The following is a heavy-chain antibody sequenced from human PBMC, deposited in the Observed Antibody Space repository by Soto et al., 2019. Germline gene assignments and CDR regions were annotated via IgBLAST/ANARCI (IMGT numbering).Heavy chain of an antibody. Sequence: GESLKISCEGSGYSFTSYWTGWVRQMPGKGLEWMGIIYPGDSDTRYSPSFQRQVIISADKSITTAYLQWSSLKASDTAMYYCASAARPSKYYYYYYGMDVWGQGTTVTVSS. D-gene: IGHD6-6*01. CDR2: IYPGDSDT. CDR1: GYSFTSYW. CDR3: ASAARPSKYYYYYYGMDV. J-gene: IGHJ6*02. V-gene: IGHV5-51*02.